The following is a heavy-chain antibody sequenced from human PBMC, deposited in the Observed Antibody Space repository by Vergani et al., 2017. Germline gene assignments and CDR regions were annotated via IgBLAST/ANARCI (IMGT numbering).Heavy chain of an antibody. D-gene: IGHD1-1*01. Sequence: QVQLVESGGGVVQPGGSLRLSCAASGGTFSSYAMHWVRQALGKGLEWVAVISYDGSNKYYADSVKGRFTISRDNSKNTLYLQMNSLRAEDTAVYYCARDLGTFDYWGQGTLVTVSS. CDR1: GGTFSSYA. CDR2: ISYDGSNK. J-gene: IGHJ4*02. CDR3: ARDLGTFDY. V-gene: IGHV3-30-3*01.